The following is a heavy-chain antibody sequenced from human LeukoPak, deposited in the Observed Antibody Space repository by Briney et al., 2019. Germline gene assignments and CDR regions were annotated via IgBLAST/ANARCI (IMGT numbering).Heavy chain of an antibody. V-gene: IGHV5-51*01. D-gene: IGHD3-9*01. J-gene: IGHJ4*02. CDR1: GCGFTSYW. CDR3: ARLEGYYDILTGLFDY. CDR2: IYPCVSDT. Sequence: PGGSLQISCKGAGCGFTSYWIGWGGRVAGKGLEWRGIIYPCVSDTTYSPSFQGQVTISADKSISTAYLQWSSLKASDTAMYYCARLEGYYDILTGLFDYWGQGTLVTVSS.